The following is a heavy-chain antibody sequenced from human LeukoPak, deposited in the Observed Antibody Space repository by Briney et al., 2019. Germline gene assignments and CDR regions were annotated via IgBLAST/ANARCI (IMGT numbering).Heavy chain of an antibody. Sequence: SGPTLVNPTQTPTLTCTFSGFSLSTSGVGVGWIRQPPGKALEWLALIYWNDDKRYSPSLKSRLTITKDTSKNQVVLTMTNMDPVDTATYYCAHFGASVTTPRTDAFDIWGQGTMVTVSS. CDR1: GFSLSTSGVG. V-gene: IGHV2-5*01. CDR3: AHFGASVTTPRTDAFDI. J-gene: IGHJ3*02. D-gene: IGHD3-3*01. CDR2: IYWNDDK.